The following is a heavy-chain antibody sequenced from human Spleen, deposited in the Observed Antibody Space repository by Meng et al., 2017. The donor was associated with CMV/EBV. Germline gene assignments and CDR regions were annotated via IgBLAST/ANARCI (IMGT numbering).Heavy chain of an antibody. CDR2: ISYAGSSK. CDR1: GFTFGDYA. J-gene: IGHJ4*02. CDR3: ARDLGQRGGAFDY. D-gene: IGHD3-10*01. Sequence: GESLKISCTASGFTFGDYAMSWVRQAPGKGLEWVALISYAGSSKYYADSVKGRFIISRDNSKNTQYLQMNSLRAEDTAVYYCARDLGQRGGAFDYWGQGTLVTVSS. V-gene: IGHV3-30-3*01.